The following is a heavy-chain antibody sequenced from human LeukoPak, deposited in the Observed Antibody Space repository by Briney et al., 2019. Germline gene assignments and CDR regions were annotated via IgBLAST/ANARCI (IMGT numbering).Heavy chain of an antibody. Sequence: PGGSLRLSCSASGFTFSSHAMHWVRQAPGKGLEYVSAISSNGGSTYYADSVKGRFTISRDNSKNTLYLQVSSLRAEDTAVYYCVKSIGVGSGSFPFDPWGQGTLVTVSS. CDR3: VKSIGVGSGSFPFDP. D-gene: IGHD3-10*01. V-gene: IGHV3-64D*06. CDR1: GFTFSSHA. CDR2: ISSNGGST. J-gene: IGHJ5*02.